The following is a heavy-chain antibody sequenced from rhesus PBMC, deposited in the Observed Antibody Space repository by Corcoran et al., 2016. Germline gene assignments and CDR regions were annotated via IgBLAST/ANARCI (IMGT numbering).Heavy chain of an antibody. V-gene: IGHV2-1*01. J-gene: IGHJ4*01. Sequence: QVTLKESGPALVKPTQTLTLTCTFSGFSPSTSGMGVGWIRQPPGKTLEWLAHIYWDDDKRYSTSLKSRLTISKDTSKNQVVLTMTNMDPVDTATYYCARRGAAAIFDYWGQGVLVTVSS. CDR2: IYWDDDK. CDR3: ARRGAAAIFDY. D-gene: IGHD2-27*01. CDR1: GFSPSTSGMG.